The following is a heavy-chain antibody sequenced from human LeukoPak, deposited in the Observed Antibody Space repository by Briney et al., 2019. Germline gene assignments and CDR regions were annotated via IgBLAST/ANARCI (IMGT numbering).Heavy chain of an antibody. D-gene: IGHD3-22*01. CDR3: ARHRIANYYYDSSLY. Sequence: GESLKISCKGSGYSFTSYWIGLVRQMPWKGLEWMAIIYPGDSDTRYSPSFQGQVTISADKSISTAYLQWSSLKASDTAMYYCARHRIANYYYDSSLYWGQGTLVTVSS. V-gene: IGHV5-51*01. CDR1: GYSFTSYW. J-gene: IGHJ4*02. CDR2: IYPGDSDT.